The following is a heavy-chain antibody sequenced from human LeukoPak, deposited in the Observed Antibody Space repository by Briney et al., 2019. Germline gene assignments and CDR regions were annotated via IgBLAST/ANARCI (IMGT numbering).Heavy chain of an antibody. CDR1: GYSFTSYW. D-gene: IGHD6-19*01. J-gene: IGHJ5*02. CDR3: ARQRLSAVAGIETRWFDP. CDR2: IYPGDSDT. Sequence: NRGESLKISCKGSGYSFTSYWIGWVRQMPGKGLEWMGIIYPGDSDTRYSPSFQGQVTISADKSISTAYLQWSSLKASDTAMYYCARQRLSAVAGIETRWFDPWGQGTLVTVSS. V-gene: IGHV5-51*01.